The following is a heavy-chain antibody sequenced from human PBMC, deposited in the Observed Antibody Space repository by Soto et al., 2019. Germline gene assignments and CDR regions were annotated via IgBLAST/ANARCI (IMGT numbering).Heavy chain of an antibody. V-gene: IGHV5-51*03. CDR3: ARPFHAQWYFDL. CDR2: IYPGDSDT. D-gene: IGHD3-16*01. CDR1: GYTFTSDW. J-gene: IGHJ2*01. Sequence: EVQLVQSGAEVKKPGESLRISCKGSGYTFTSDWIGWVRQMPGKGLEWMGIIYPGDSDTRYSPSFQGQVTISADKSINTASLQWSSLKASHTPMYYCARPFHAQWYFDLWGRGTLVTVSS.